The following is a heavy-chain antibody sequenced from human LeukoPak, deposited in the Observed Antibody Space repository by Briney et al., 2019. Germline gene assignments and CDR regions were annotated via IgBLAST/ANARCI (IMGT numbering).Heavy chain of an antibody. CDR3: ARETYYDIPDLHFDY. CDR2: IYHSGST. J-gene: IGHJ4*02. V-gene: IGHV4-38-2*02. D-gene: IGHD3-9*01. Sequence: SETLSLTCAVSGYSISSGYYWGWIRPPPGKGLEWIGSIYHSGSTYYNPSLKSRVTISVDTSKNQFSLKLSSVTAADTAVYYCARETYYDIPDLHFDYWGQGTLVTVSS. CDR1: GYSISSGYY.